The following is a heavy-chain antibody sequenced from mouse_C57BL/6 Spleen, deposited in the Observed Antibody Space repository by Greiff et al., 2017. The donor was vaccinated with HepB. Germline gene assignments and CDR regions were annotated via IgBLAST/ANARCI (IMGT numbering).Heavy chain of an antibody. V-gene: IGHV5-4*03. CDR1: GFTFSSYA. D-gene: IGHD1-1*01. J-gene: IGHJ3*01. CDR2: ISDGGSYT. Sequence: DVKLVESGGGLVKPGGSLKLSCAASGFTFSSYAMSWVRQTPEKRLEWVATISDGGSYTYYPDNVKGRFTISRDNAKNNLYLQMSHLKSEDTAMYYCARVPYYGSSYGWFAYWGQGTLVTVSA. CDR3: ARVPYYGSSYGWFAY.